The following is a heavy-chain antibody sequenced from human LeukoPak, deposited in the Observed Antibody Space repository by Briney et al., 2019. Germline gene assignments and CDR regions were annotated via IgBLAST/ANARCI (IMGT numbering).Heavy chain of an antibody. J-gene: IGHJ4*02. CDR1: GGPISSSY. CDR3: ARAPWWLYFDY. CDR2: IHNSGST. Sequence: PSETLSLTCSVSGGPISSSYWSWIRLTPGRGLEWIGSIHNSGSTNYNPSLKSRVTISIDTSKTQFSLRLSTVTAADTAVCYCARAPWWLYFDYWGQGTLVTVSS. D-gene: IGHD2-15*01. V-gene: IGHV4-59*01.